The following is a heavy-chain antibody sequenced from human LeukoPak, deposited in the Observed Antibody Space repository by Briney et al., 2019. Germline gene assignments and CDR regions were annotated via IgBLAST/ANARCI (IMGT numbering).Heavy chain of an antibody. CDR3: ARILSEGGSYSGFALDY. CDR1: GYTFTTYA. V-gene: IGHV1-3*01. Sequence: ASVKVSCKASGYTFTTYAMNWVRQAPGQGLEWMGWISAYNGNTNYAQKLQGRVTITRDTSASTAYMELSSLRSEDTAVYYCARILSEGGSYSGFALDYWGQGTLVTVSS. J-gene: IGHJ4*02. D-gene: IGHD1-26*01. CDR2: ISAYNGNT.